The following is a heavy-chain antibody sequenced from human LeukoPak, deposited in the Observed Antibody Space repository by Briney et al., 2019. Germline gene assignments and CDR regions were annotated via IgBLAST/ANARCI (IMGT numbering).Heavy chain of an antibody. CDR3: AKWGDYDVLTGYYVSDY. V-gene: IGHV3-23*01. CDR1: GFTFSSYA. D-gene: IGHD3-9*01. J-gene: IGHJ4*02. CDR2: ITGSSGST. Sequence: GASLRLSCAASGFTFSSYAMSWVRQAPGKGLEWVSAITGSSGSTYYADSVKGRFTISRDNSKNTLYLQMNSLRAEDTAVYYCAKWGDYDVLTGYYVSDYWGQGTLVTVSS.